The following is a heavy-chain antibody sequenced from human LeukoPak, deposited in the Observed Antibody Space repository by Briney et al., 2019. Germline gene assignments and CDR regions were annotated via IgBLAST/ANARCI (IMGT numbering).Heavy chain of an antibody. CDR2: IWYDGSNR. D-gene: IGHD4-17*01. Sequence: GRSLRLSCAASGFTFRGNGMHWVRQAPGKGLEWVAIIWYDGSNRYYADSVKGRFTISRDNSKNTLFLRMNSLTAEDMAVYYCARDQGTSVTAMVGGHFDYWGPGILVTVSS. J-gene: IGHJ4*02. V-gene: IGHV3-33*01. CDR3: ARDQGTSVTAMVGGHFDY. CDR1: GFTFRGNG.